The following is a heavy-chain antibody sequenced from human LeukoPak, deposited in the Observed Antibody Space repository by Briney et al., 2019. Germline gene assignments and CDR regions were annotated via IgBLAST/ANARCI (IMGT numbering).Heavy chain of an antibody. J-gene: IGHJ4*02. D-gene: IGHD2-15*01. Sequence: SETLSLTCAVYGGSFSGYYWSWIRQPPGKGLEWIGEINHSGSTNYNPSLKSRVTISVDTSKNQFSLKLSSVTAADTAVYYCARGGPGTDIVVVVAATSPEYYFDYWGQGTLATVSS. CDR2: INHSGST. V-gene: IGHV4-34*01. CDR3: ARGGPGTDIVVVVAATSPEYYFDY. CDR1: GGSFSGYY.